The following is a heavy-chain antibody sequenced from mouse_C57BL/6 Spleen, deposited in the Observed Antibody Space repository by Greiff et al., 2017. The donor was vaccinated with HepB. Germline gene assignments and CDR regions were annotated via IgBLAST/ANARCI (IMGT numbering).Heavy chain of an antibody. J-gene: IGHJ2*01. D-gene: IGHD1-1*01. CDR3: ARDTKVVGDY. V-gene: IGHV1-82*01. Sequence: QVQLQQSGPELVKPGASVKISCKASGYAFSSSWMNWVKQRPGKGLEWIGRIYPGDGDTNYNGKFKGKATLTADKSSSTAYMQLSSLTSEDSAVYFCARDTKVVGDYWGQGTTLTVSS. CDR2: IYPGDGDT. CDR1: GYAFSSSW.